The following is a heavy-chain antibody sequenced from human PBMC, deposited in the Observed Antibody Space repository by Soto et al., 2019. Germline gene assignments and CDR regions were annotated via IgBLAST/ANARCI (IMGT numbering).Heavy chain of an antibody. J-gene: IGHJ6*02. D-gene: IGHD3-10*01. Sequence: PWWSLRLSCTAYGLGVRNNYMSWFRQAPGMGLEWVSVIYNDGTTYYADSVKGRFTLSRDTSKNTLSLQMDSLRAEDTAVYYCVRPLPSGRNYGMDVWGQGTTVTVSS. CDR1: GLGVRNNY. V-gene: IGHV3-53*01. CDR2: IYNDGTT. CDR3: VRPLPSGRNYGMDV.